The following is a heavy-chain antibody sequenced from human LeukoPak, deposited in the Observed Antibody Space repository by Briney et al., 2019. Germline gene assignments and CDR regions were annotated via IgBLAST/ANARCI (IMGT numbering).Heavy chain of an antibody. CDR2: IYTGGST. J-gene: IGHJ6*04. CDR3: AELGITMIGGV. D-gene: IGHD3-10*02. CDR1: GGSISSYY. V-gene: IGHV4-4*07. Sequence: PSETLSLTCTVSGGSISSYYWSWIRQPPGKGLEWIGRIYTGGSTNYNPSLKSRVTMSVDRSNNQFSLKLSSVTASDTAVYYCAELGITMIGGVWGKGTTVTISS.